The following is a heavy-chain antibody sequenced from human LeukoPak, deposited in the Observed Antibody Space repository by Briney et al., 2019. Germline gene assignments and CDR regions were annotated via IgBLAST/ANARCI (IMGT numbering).Heavy chain of an antibody. J-gene: IGHJ4*02. D-gene: IGHD3-22*01. CDR2: TYYRSKWYN. Sequence: SQTLSLTCAISGDSVSSNSAAWDWIRQSPSRGLVWLRRTYYRSKWYNDYAVCVQSRITLNPDTSQNQFSMQLDTVTPEHSAVYYCARDRIPPGDDSSRYWFQTWVYYFDYCGQGNLVTVSS. CDR1: GDSVSSNSAA. CDR3: ARDRIPPGDDSSRYWFQTWVYYFDY. V-gene: IGHV6-1*01.